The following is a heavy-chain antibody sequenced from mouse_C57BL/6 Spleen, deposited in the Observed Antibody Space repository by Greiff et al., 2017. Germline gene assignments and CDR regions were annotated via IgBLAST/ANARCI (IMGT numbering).Heavy chain of an antibody. J-gene: IGHJ2*01. Sequence: QVQLQQPGAELVRPGSSVKLSCKASGYTFTSYWMHWVKQRPIQGLAWIGNIDPSDSETHYNQKFKDKATLTVDKSSSTAYMQLSSLTSEDSAVYYCARWEFPTVVAGGFDYWGQGTTLTVSS. CDR2: IDPSDSET. CDR3: ARWEFPTVVAGGFDY. CDR1: GYTFTSYW. D-gene: IGHD1-1*01. V-gene: IGHV1-52*01.